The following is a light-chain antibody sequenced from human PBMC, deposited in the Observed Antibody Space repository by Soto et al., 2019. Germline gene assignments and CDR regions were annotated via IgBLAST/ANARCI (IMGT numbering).Light chain of an antibody. V-gene: IGKV1-39*01. CDR1: QSVLYSSDNKNY. CDR3: QQSYSTPWT. CDR2: AAS. J-gene: IGKJ1*01. Sequence: DIVMTQSPDSLAVSLGERATITCRSSQSVLYSSDNKNYLNWYQQKPGKAPKLLIYAASSLQSGIPSRFSGSGSETDFTLTISSLQPEDFATYYCQQSYSTPWTFGQGTKVDI.